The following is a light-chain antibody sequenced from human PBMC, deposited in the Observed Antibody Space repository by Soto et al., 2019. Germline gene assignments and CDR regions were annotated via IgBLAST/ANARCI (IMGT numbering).Light chain of an antibody. CDR1: SSDVGAYNY. CDR3: SSYTSDSSYV. V-gene: IGLV2-8*01. J-gene: IGLJ1*01. Sequence: QSALTQPPSASGSPGQSVTISCTGTSSDVGAYNYVSWYQQHPGKAPKLMIYEVSKRPSGVPDRFSGSKSGNTASLTVSGLQAEDEADYYCSSYTSDSSYVFGSGTKVTVL. CDR2: EVS.